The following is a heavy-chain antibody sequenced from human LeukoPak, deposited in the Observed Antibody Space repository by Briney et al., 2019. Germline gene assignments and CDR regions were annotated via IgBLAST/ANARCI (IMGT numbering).Heavy chain of an antibody. Sequence: SETLSLTCTVSGGSISTRSYYWGWIRQPPGKGLEWIGSIYYSGSTYYNPSLKSRVTISADTSKNQFSLKRSSVTAADTAVFFCATHSSGSYYFDYWGQGTLVTVSS. J-gene: IGHJ4*02. CDR3: ATHSSGSYYFDY. CDR2: IYYSGST. V-gene: IGHV4-39*01. CDR1: GGSISTRSYY. D-gene: IGHD6-19*01.